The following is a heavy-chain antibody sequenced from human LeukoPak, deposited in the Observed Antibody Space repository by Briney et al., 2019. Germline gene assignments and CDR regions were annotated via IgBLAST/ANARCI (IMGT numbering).Heavy chain of an antibody. CDR2: IYYSGST. CDR3: ARDDYGDAFDI. Sequence: SETLSLTCTVSGGSISSYYWNWIRQPPGKGLEWIGYIYYSGSTNYNPSLKSRVTISVDTSKNQFSLRLSSVTAADTAVYYCARDDYGDAFDIWGQGTMVTVYS. D-gene: IGHD4/OR15-4a*01. J-gene: IGHJ3*02. V-gene: IGHV4-59*01. CDR1: GGSISSYY.